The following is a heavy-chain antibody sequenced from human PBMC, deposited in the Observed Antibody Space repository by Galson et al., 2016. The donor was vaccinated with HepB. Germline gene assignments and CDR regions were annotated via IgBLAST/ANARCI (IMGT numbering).Heavy chain of an antibody. J-gene: IGHJ5*02. D-gene: IGHD1-26*01. Sequence: QSGAEVKKPGEFLRISCKGSGYSFTSYWISWVRQVTGKGLEWMGRIDPSDSYTNYTPSFRGHVSFSVDKSISTAYLHWSSLKAADTAMYYCARRPYSGSHGWSDPWGQGTLVTVSS. CDR2: IDPSDSYT. CDR3: ARRPYSGSHGWSDP. CDR1: GYSFTSYW. V-gene: IGHV5-10-1*01.